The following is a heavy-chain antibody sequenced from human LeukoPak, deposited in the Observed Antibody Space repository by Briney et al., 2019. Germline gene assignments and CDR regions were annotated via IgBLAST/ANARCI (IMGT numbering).Heavy chain of an antibody. CDR1: GYTFTSYD. D-gene: IGHD6-13*01. CDR2: MNPNSGNT. Sequence: ASVKVSCKASGYTFTSYDINWVRQATGQGLEWMGWMNPNSGNTGYAQKFQGRATMTRNTSISTAYMELGSLRSEDTAVYYCARRSIAAAGFDYWGQGTLVTVSS. CDR3: ARRSIAAAGFDY. J-gene: IGHJ4*02. V-gene: IGHV1-8*01.